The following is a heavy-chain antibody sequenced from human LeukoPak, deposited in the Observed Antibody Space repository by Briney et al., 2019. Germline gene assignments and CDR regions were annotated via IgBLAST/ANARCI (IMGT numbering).Heavy chain of an antibody. CDR2: ISYDGSNK. J-gene: IGHJ4*02. D-gene: IGHD6-19*01. Sequence: GGSLRLSCAASGFTFSSYAMHWVRQAPGKGLEWVAVISYDGSNKYYADSVKGRFTISRDNSKNTLYLQMNSLRGEDTAVYYCARDRKGGSGWTLFDYWGQGTLVTVSS. V-gene: IGHV3-30-3*01. CDR3: ARDRKGGSGWTLFDY. CDR1: GFTFSSYA.